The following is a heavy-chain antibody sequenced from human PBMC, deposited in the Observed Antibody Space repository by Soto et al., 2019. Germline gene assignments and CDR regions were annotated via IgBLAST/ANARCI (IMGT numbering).Heavy chain of an antibody. CDR2: IYYSGST. CDR1: GGSVSSGSYY. J-gene: IGHJ6*02. Sequence: PSETLSLTCTVSGGSVSSGSYYWSWIRQPPGKGLEWIGYIYYSGSTNYNPSLKSRVTISVDTSKNQFSLKLSSVTAADTAVYYCARAHYGDYGYGMDVGGQGTTVTVSS. D-gene: IGHD4-17*01. CDR3: ARAHYGDYGYGMDV. V-gene: IGHV4-61*01.